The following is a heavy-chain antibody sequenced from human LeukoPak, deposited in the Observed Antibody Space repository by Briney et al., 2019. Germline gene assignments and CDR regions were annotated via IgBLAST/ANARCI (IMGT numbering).Heavy chain of an antibody. CDR3: ERTQYDILTGYPDAFDI. CDR1: GGSISSNDYS. J-gene: IGHJ3*02. Sequence: SETLSLTCTVSGGSISSNDYSWGWIRQPPGKGLEWLGNIYHNGNTNFNPALKRRVTISADTSKNQFSLDLASVTAADTVVYYSERTQYDILTGYPDAFDIWGQGTMVTVSS. V-gene: IGHV4-39*01. D-gene: IGHD3-9*01. CDR2: IYHNGNT.